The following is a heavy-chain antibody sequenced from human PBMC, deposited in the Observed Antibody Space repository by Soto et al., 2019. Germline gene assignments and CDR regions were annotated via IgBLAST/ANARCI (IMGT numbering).Heavy chain of an antibody. CDR3: TQGKDVLVWGYAVDV. CDR2: ISWNSGTR. Sequence: EVQLVESGGGLVQPGRSLRLSCIASGFTFGDYAMHWVRQAPAKGLEWVSGISWNSGTRGYADFVKGRFTLSRDDAKHALYLETNNLRAEDTAFYCCTQGKDVLVWGYAVDVWCHGTMVTVSS. CDR1: GFTFGDYA. J-gene: IGHJ6*02. D-gene: IGHD2-15*01. V-gene: IGHV3-9*01.